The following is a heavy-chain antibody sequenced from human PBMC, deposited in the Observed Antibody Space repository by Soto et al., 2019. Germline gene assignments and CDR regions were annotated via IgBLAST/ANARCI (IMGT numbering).Heavy chain of an antibody. Sequence: ASVKVSCKASGYTFTSYGISWVRQAPGQGLEWMGWISAYNGNTNYAQKLQGRVTMTTDTSTSTAYMELRSLRSDDTAVYYCARDRSRVSRPVYYYYGMDVWGQGTTVTVSS. V-gene: IGHV1-18*04. D-gene: IGHD2-2*01. CDR3: ARDRSRVSRPVYYYYGMDV. CDR2: ISAYNGNT. CDR1: GYTFTSYG. J-gene: IGHJ6*02.